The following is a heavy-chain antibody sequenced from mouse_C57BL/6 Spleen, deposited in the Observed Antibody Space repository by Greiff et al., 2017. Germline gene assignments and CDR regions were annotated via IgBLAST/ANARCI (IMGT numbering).Heavy chain of an antibody. Sequence: QVQLQQPGAELVRPGSSVKLSCKASGYTFTSYWMHWVKQRPIQGLEWIGNIDPSDSETHYNQKFKDKATLTVDKSSSTAYMQLSSLTSEDSAVYYCARKRSYYGSSYYAMDYWGQGTSVTVSS. CDR3: ARKRSYYGSSYYAMDY. J-gene: IGHJ4*01. V-gene: IGHV1-52*01. CDR1: GYTFTSYW. CDR2: IDPSDSET. D-gene: IGHD1-1*01.